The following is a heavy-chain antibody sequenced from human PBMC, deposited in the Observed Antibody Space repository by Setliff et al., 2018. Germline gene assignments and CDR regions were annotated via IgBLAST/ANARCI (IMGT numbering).Heavy chain of an antibody. D-gene: IGHD1-20*01. Sequence: ASVKVSCKASGYIFTGYYMHWVRQAPGQGLEWMGRINPNSGGTNYSKKFQGRLTITRDTSANTAYMELSSLRSEDTALYYCARYNWNTNWFDPWGQGTLVTVSS. CDR1: GYIFTGYY. CDR3: ARYNWNTNWFDP. CDR2: INPNSGGT. V-gene: IGHV1-2*06. J-gene: IGHJ5*02.